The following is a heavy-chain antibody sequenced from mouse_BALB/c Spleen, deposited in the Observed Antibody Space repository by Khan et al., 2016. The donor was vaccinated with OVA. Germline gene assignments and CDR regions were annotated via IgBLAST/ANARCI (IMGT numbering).Heavy chain of an antibody. V-gene: IGHV9-3-1*01. J-gene: IGHJ1*01. CDR3: SRMKAYWYFDL. Sequence: QIQLVQSGPELKKPGETVKISCKASGYTFTNYGMNWVKQAPGKGLKWMGWINTYPGEPTYADDFKGRFAFSLETSASPAYLQINNLKNEDTAKECWSRMKAYWYFDLGGEGTTVTVSS. CDR1: GYTFTNYG. CDR2: INTYPGEP.